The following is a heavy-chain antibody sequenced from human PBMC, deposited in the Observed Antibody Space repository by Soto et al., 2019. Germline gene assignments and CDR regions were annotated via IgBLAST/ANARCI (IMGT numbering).Heavy chain of an antibody. V-gene: IGHV1-69*01. CDR1: GDTFSSDA. CDR3: ARLPSSGYYPPYDD. Sequence: QVQLVRSGAEVKKPGSSVRVSCKASGDTFSSDAMSWVRQAPGQGLEWMGGIIPFLRRTNYAQKFQGRVSITADESPSTAFLELSSLTSDDTAVYYCARLPSSGYYPPYDDWGQGTLVTVSS. CDR2: IIPFLRRT. D-gene: IGHD3-22*01. J-gene: IGHJ4*02.